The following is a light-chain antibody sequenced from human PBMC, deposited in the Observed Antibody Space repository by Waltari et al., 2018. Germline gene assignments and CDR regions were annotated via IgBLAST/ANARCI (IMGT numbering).Light chain of an antibody. CDR3: PQYYRRRT. V-gene: IGKV4-1*01. CDR2: WPS. Sequence: DIVLTQSPDSLAVSLGQRGPINCTSTESVLYISNDMNYLAWYQQKPGQHPRLLIHWPSPRESGVHDRFSGSGSGTDLTLPISSLQAEDVATYFCPQYYRRRTFGKGTKVEI. CDR1: ESVLYISNDMNY. J-gene: IGKJ1*01.